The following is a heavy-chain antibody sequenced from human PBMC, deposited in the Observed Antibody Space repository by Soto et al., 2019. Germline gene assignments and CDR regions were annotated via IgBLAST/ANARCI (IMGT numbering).Heavy chain of an antibody. CDR2: IWIDGSDE. J-gene: IGHJ4*02. CDR3: ARDSRGSGTFDY. Sequence: HVQLVESGGGAVQPGKSLRLSCAASGFTVSSYVMHWVRQTPGKGLEWVALIWIDGSDEYYADSVNGRFTISRDNSKNTLYLQMHSLRAEDTAVYYCARDSRGSGTFDYWGQGTLVTVSS. CDR1: GFTVSSYV. V-gene: IGHV3-33*01. D-gene: IGHD3-10*01.